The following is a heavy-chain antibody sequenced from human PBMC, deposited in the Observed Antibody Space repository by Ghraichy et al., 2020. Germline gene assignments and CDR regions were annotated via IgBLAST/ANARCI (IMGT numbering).Heavy chain of an antibody. V-gene: IGHV3-69-1*01. CDR2: ISSSSNI. Sequence: GGSLRLSCAASGFTFSSCTMNWVRQAPGKGLEWVSSISSSSNIYYADSVKGRFTISSDNAKNSLYLQMNSLRADDTAVYYCATDAIWHGSHVYYCDYWGQGTLVTVSS. J-gene: IGHJ4*02. D-gene: IGHD3-10*01. CDR1: GFTFSSCT. CDR3: ATDAIWHGSHVYYCDY.